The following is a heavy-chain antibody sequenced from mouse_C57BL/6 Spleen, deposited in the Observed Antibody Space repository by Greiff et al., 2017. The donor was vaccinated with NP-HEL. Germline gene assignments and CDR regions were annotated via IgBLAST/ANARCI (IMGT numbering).Heavy chain of an antibody. V-gene: IGHV5-16*01. CDR3: ARENGYFDV. CDR1: GFTFSDYY. J-gene: IGHJ1*03. CDR2: INYDGSST. Sequence: EVMLVASEGGLVQPGSSMKLSCTASGFTFSDYYMAWVRQVPEKGLEWVANINYDGSSTYYLDSLKSRFIISRDNAKNILYLQMSSLKSEDTATYYCARENGYFDVWGTGTTVTVSS.